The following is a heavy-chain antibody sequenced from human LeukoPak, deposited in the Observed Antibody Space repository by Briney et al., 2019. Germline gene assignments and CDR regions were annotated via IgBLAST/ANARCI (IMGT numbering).Heavy chain of an antibody. CDR2: INHSGST. Sequence: PSETLSLTCAVYGGSFSGYYWSWIRQPPGKGLEWIGEINHSGSTNYNPSLKSRVTISVDTSKNQFSLKLSSVTAADTAVYYCAREGWRGYSPLPGYWGQGTLVTASS. V-gene: IGHV4-34*01. CDR1: GGSFSGYY. CDR3: AREGWRGYSPLPGY. J-gene: IGHJ4*02. D-gene: IGHD5-18*01.